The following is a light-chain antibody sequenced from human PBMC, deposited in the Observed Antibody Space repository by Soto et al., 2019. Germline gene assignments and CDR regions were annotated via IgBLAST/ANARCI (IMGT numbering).Light chain of an antibody. CDR1: QGIRDA. J-gene: IGKJ2*01. CDR3: QQRSNWPPAYT. Sequence: AIQMTQSPSSLSASVGDRVTITCRASQGIRDALGWYQQKPGKAPKLLIYDASSLQSGVPSRFSGSGSGSLFTLTISSLQPEDFATYYCQQRSNWPPAYTFGQGTKLEIK. V-gene: IGKV1-6*01. CDR2: DAS.